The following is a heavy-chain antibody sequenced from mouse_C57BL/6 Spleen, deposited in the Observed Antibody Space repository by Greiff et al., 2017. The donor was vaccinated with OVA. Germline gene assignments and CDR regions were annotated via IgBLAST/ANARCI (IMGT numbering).Heavy chain of an antibody. J-gene: IGHJ3*01. CDR3: AREDYYGSSPWFAY. V-gene: IGHV5-16*01. CDR1: GFTFSDYY. CDR2: INYDGSST. D-gene: IGHD1-1*01. Sequence: EVMLVESEGGLVQPGSSMKLSCTASGFTFSDYYMAWVRQVPEKGLEWVANINYDGSSTYYLDSLKSRFIISRDNAKNILYLQMSSLKSEDTATYYCAREDYYGSSPWFAYWGQGTLVTVSA.